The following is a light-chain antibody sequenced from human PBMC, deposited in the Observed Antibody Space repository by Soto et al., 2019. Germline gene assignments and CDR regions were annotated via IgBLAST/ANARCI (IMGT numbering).Light chain of an antibody. Sequence: EIVLTQSPATLSLSPGERATLSCRASQSVSSYLAWYQQKPGQAPRLLIYDASNRATGIPARFSGSGSGIDFTLTISSLEPEDFAVYYCQQRSNWPRWTFGQGTK. J-gene: IGKJ1*01. V-gene: IGKV3-11*01. CDR2: DAS. CDR3: QQRSNWPRWT. CDR1: QSVSSY.